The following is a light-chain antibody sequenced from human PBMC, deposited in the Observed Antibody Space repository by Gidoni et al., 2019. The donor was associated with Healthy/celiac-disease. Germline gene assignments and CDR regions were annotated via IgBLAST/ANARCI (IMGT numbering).Light chain of an antibody. CDR3: QQSYSTPLT. V-gene: IGKV1-39*01. J-gene: IGKJ4*01. CDR2: AAS. Sequence: DIQMTQSPSSLSASVGDRVTITCRASQSISSYLNWYQQKPGKAPKPLFYAASSLHSGVPSRFSGSGSGTDFTLTISSLQPEDFATYYCQQSYSTPLTFGGGTKVEIK. CDR1: QSISSY.